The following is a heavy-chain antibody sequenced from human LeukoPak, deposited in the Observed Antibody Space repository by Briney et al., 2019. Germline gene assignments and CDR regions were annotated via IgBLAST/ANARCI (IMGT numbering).Heavy chain of an antibody. CDR2: INHSGST. V-gene: IGHV4-39*07. J-gene: IGHJ5*02. CDR3: ARGSPPYYDFWSGYTQGYNWFDP. Sequence: SETLSLTCTVSDGSIGSSSYYWSWIRQPPGKGLEWIGEINHSGSTNYNPSLKGRVTISVDTSKNQFSLKLSSVTAADTAVYYCARGSPPYYDFWSGYTQGYNWFDPWGQGTLVTVSS. CDR1: DGSIGSSSYY. D-gene: IGHD3-3*01.